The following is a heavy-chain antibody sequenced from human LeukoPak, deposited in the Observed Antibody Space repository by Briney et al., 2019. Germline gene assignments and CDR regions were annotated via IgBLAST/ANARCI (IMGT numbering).Heavy chain of an antibody. V-gene: IGHV3-7*04. CDR1: GFNFTDYA. CDR3: VRGDWYFES. D-gene: IGHD2-21*01. J-gene: IGHJ4*02. CDR2: VNRDGTEK. Sequence: GGSLRLSCLTSGFNFTDYAMNWVRQAPGKGLQWVSNVNRDGTEKHFLDSVEGRFTISRDNAKKSLYLQMSSLRPQDTAVYFCVRGDWYFESWGQGTLVTVSS.